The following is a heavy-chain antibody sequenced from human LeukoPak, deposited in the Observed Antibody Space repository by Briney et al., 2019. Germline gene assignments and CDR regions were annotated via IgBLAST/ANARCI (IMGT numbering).Heavy chain of an antibody. Sequence: SETLSLTCTVSGGSISSYYWSWIRQPAGKGLEWIGRIYTSGSTNYNPSLKSRVTMSVDTSKNQFSLKLSSVTAADTAVYYCARVHQPFLEWLLRRNDAFDIWGQGTMVTVSS. CDR2: IYTSGST. V-gene: IGHV4-4*07. D-gene: IGHD3-3*01. CDR1: GGSISSYY. CDR3: ARVHQPFLEWLLRRNDAFDI. J-gene: IGHJ3*02.